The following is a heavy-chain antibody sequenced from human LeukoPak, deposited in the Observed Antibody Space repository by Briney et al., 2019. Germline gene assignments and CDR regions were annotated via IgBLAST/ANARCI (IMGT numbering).Heavy chain of an antibody. CDR3: AKFDYGDYFDY. Sequence: GGSLRLSCAASGFTFSSYGMHWVRQAPGKGLEWVAVISYDGSNKYYADSVKGRFTISRDNSKNTLYLQMNSLRAEDTAVYYCAKFDYGDYFDYWGQGTLVTVSS. J-gene: IGHJ4*02. CDR2: ISYDGSNK. CDR1: GFTFSSYG. V-gene: IGHV3-30*18. D-gene: IGHD4-17*01.